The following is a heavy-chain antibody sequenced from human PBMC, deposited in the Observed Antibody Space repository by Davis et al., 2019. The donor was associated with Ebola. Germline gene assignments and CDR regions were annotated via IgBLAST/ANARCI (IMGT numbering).Heavy chain of an antibody. J-gene: IGHJ4*02. Sequence: GESLKISCEVSGFTFSSSWMTWIRLAPGKGLEWVANIRQDGSEKQYVGSVAGRFTISRDNAKNSLYLQMNTLRVEDTAVYYCVPGTWIRGQGTLVTVSS. V-gene: IGHV3-7*02. CDR3: VPGTWI. CDR2: IRQDGSEK. CDR1: GFTFSSSW. D-gene: IGHD5-18*01.